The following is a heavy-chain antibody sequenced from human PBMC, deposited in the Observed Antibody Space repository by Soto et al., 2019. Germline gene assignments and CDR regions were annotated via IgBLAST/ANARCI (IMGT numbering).Heavy chain of an antibody. CDR2: INTDGSVI. V-gene: IGHV3-74*01. CDR1: GFTFSSYW. D-gene: IGHD3-9*01. J-gene: IGHJ4*02. CDR3: AGDPGREGYNYFDYTYFDY. Sequence: GGSLRLSCAASGFTFSSYWMHWVRQVPGKGLVWVSRINTDGSVISYADSVKGRFTISRDNPKNTLYLQMNSLRAEDTAMYYCAGDPGREGYNYFDYTYFDYWGQGILVTVSS.